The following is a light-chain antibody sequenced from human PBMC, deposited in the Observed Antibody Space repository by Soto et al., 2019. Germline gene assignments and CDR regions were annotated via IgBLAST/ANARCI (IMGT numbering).Light chain of an antibody. CDR1: SSDIGAYDD. J-gene: IGLJ1*01. CDR2: EVN. V-gene: IGLV2-14*01. Sequence: QSALTLPAGLSGSPGRSVTISCTGTSSDIGAYDDVSWFQQHPGKAPKLMISEVNNRPSGVSNRFSGSKSGNTAYLTISGLQVADAAEYFCLSFTTTSTPVFGTRSKLTVL. CDR3: LSFTTTSTPV.